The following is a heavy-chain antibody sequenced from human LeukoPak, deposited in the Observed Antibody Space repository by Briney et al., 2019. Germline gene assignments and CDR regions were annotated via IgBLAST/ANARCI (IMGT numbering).Heavy chain of an antibody. CDR1: GGSIRSSSYY. CDR2: ISYSGST. V-gene: IGHV4-39*07. CDR3: ARALTGAAAGTYYMDV. Sequence: SETLSLTCTVSGGSIRSSSYYWGWIRQPPGKGLEWIGSISYSGSTYYNPSLESRVTISVDTSENQFSLKLSSVTAADTAVYYCARALTGAAAGTYYMDVWGKGTTVTISS. J-gene: IGHJ6*03. D-gene: IGHD6-13*01.